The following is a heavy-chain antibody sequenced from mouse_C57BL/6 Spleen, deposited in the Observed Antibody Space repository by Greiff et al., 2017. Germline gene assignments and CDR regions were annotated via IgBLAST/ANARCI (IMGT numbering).Heavy chain of an antibody. J-gene: IGHJ4*01. CDR1: GYSITSGYY. Sequence: EVQLQQSGPGLVKPSQSLSLTCSVTGYSITSGYYWNWIRQFPGNKLEWMGYISYDGSNNYNPSLKNRISITRDTSKNQFFLKLNSVTTEDTATYYCARGGLHYGSSYGAMDYWGQGTSVTVSS. V-gene: IGHV3-6*01. D-gene: IGHD1-1*01. CDR3: ARGGLHYGSSYGAMDY. CDR2: ISYDGSN.